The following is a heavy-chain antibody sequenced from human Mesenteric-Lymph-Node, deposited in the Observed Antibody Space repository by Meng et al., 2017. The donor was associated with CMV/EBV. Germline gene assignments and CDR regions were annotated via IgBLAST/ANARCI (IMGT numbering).Heavy chain of an antibody. V-gene: IGHV1-2*02. CDR1: GYTFTGYY. Sequence: ASVKVSCKASGYTFTGYYVHWVRQAPGQGLEWMGRINPNTGGTKYAQKFQGRVTMTRDTSISTAYMELSRLRSDDTALYYCARGPPAARRIYFFDYWGQGTLVTVSS. CDR3: ARGPPAARRIYFFDY. CDR2: INPNTGGT. D-gene: IGHD6-6*01. J-gene: IGHJ4*02.